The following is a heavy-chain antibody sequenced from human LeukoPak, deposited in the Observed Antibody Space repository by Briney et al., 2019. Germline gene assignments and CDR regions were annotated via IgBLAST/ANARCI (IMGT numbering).Heavy chain of an antibody. D-gene: IGHD1-1*01. CDR1: GGTFSSYA. Sequence: SVKVSCKASGGTFSSYAISWVRQAPGQGLEWMGGIIPIFGTANYAQKFQGRVTITADKSTSTAHMELSSLRSEDTAVYYCAGARVDNWNDAIDYWGQGTLVTVSS. V-gene: IGHV1-69*06. CDR2: IIPIFGTA. CDR3: AGARVDNWNDAIDY. J-gene: IGHJ4*02.